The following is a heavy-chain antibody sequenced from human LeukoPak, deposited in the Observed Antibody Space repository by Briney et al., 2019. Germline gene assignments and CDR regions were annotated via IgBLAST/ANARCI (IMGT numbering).Heavy chain of an antibody. CDR3: ARDFRAAMVSDWFDP. Sequence: ASVWVSCKASGYTFTGYYMHWVRQAPGQGLEWMGWINPNSGGTNYAQKFQGRVTMTRDTSISTAYMELSRLRSDDTAVYYCARDFRAAMVSDWFDPWGQGTLVTVSS. D-gene: IGHD5-18*01. J-gene: IGHJ5*02. CDR2: INPNSGGT. CDR1: GYTFTGYY. V-gene: IGHV1-2*02.